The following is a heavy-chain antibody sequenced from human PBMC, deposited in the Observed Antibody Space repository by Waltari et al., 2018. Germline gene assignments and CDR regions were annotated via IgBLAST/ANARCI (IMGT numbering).Heavy chain of an antibody. Sequence: QVQLQESGPGLVKPSETLSLTCTVSGGSISSHYWSWIRQPPGKGLEWIGYIYYRGSTNYNPSLKTRVTISVDTSKNQCSLKLSSVTGADTAVYYCARDRFESYYYDSSGYYSGMDVWGQGTTVTVSS. D-gene: IGHD3-22*01. CDR3: ARDRFESYYYDSSGYYSGMDV. CDR1: GGSISSHY. CDR2: IYYRGST. J-gene: IGHJ6*02. V-gene: IGHV4-59*11.